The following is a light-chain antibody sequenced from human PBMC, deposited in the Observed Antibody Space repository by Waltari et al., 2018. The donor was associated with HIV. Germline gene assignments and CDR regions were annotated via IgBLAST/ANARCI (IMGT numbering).Light chain of an antibody. J-gene: IGLJ7*01. CDR3: YSTDDSGNPLAV. Sequence: SYELTQPPSVSVSPGQTARITCSGDALPRKYAYWYQHKSGQAPVLVIYEDNRRPSGIPERFSGSSSGTMATLTISGAQVEDEGDYYCYSTDDSGNPLAVFGGGTQLTVL. CDR2: EDN. CDR1: ALPRKY. V-gene: IGLV3-10*01.